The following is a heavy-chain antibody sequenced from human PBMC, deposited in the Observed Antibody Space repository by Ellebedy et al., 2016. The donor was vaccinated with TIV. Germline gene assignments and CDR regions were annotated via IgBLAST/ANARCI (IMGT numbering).Heavy chain of an antibody. J-gene: IGHJ6*02. CDR2: INVGNGNT. CDR1: GYTFTNNA. Sequence: AASVNVSCKASGYTFTNNAIHWVRQAPGQRLEYMGWINVGNGNTKYSQKFQGRVTIIADKSTSTAFMELSSLRSEDTAVYYCARTHTAMLEYNYGMDVWGQGTTVTVSS. V-gene: IGHV1-3*01. D-gene: IGHD5-18*01. CDR3: ARTHTAMLEYNYGMDV.